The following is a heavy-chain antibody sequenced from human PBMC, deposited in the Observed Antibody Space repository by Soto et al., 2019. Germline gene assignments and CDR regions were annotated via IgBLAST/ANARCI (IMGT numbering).Heavy chain of an antibody. V-gene: IGHV4-4*02. CDR1: GDSINDKNW. Sequence: PSETLSLTCSVSGDSINDKNWWTWLRQPPGKRLEWIGDIYHTGRSSYNPSLTSRVAMSVDKSKNQFSLKLSSVTAADTAVYYCARHTPAISISDHWGQGTLVTVSS. CDR2: IYHTGRS. J-gene: IGHJ4*02. CDR3: ARHTPAISISDH. D-gene: IGHD2-15*01.